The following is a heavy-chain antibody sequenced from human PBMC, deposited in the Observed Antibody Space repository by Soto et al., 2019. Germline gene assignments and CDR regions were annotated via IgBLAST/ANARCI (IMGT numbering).Heavy chain of an antibody. V-gene: IGHV3-23*01. CDR2: ISGSGGST. CDR1: GFTFSSYA. Sequence: GSLRLSCAASGFTFSSYAMSWVRQAPGKGLEWVSAISGSGGSTYYADSVKGRFTISRDNSKNTLYLQMNSLRAEDTAVYYCAKDVRAIGGSETYGWFHPWGQGILVTVS. J-gene: IGHJ5*02. D-gene: IGHD3-10*01. CDR3: AKDVRAIGGSETYGWFHP.